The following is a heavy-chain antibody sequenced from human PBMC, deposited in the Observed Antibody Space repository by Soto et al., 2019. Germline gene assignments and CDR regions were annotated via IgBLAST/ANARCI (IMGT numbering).Heavy chain of an antibody. V-gene: IGHV5-51*01. D-gene: IGHD3-22*01. CDR3: ARSIDSSGYYSYYYYYGMDV. CDR2: IYPSDSDT. J-gene: IGHJ6*02. CDR1: DYGFAVYW. Sequence: GESLKISCKGSDYGFAVYWIAWVRQMPGKGLEWMGIIYPSDSDTRYSPSFQGQVTISADKSISTAYLQWSSLKASDTAMYHCARSIDSSGYYSYYYYYGMDVWGQGTTVTVSS.